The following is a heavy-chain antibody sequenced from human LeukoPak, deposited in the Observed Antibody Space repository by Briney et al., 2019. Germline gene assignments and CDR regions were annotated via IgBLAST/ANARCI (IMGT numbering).Heavy chain of an antibody. J-gene: IGHJ3*02. CDR1: GYTFTGYY. CDR2: INPNSGGT. V-gene: IGHV1-2*02. D-gene: IGHD2-8*01. Sequence: ASVKVSCKASGYTFTGYYMHWVRQAPGQGLEWMGWINPNSGGTNYAQKFQGRVTMTRDMSISTAYMELSRLRSDDTAVYYCARDYRVYHAFDIWGQGTMVTVSS. CDR3: ARDYRVYHAFDI.